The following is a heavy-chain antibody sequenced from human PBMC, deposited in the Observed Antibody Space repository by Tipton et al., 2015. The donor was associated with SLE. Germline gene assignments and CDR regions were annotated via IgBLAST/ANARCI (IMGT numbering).Heavy chain of an antibody. CDR3: AKVQESIVGANDY. V-gene: IGHV3-23*01. D-gene: IGHD1-26*01. CDR2: ISGSGGST. CDR1: GFTFSSYA. Sequence: SLRLSCAASGFTFSSYAMSWVRQAPGKGLEWVSAISGSGGSTFYAGSVRGRFTISRDNSKNTLYLQMNSLRAEDAAVYYCAKVQESIVGANDYWGQGTLVTVSS. J-gene: IGHJ4*02.